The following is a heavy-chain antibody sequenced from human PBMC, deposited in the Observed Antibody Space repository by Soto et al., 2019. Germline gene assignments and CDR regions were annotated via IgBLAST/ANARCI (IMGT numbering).Heavy chain of an antibody. CDR1: GGSFSGYY. J-gene: IGHJ4*02. Sequence: QVQLQQWGAGLLKPSETLSLTCAVYGGSFSGYYWSWIRQPPGKGLEWSGEINHSGSTNYNPSLKSRVTISVDTSKMQCSLGLGSVTAAATAVYYCARGRAVCLVKSSGRYFDYWGQGTLVTVSS. D-gene: IGHD6-19*01. V-gene: IGHV4-34*01. CDR2: INHSGST. CDR3: ARGRAVCLVKSSGRYFDY.